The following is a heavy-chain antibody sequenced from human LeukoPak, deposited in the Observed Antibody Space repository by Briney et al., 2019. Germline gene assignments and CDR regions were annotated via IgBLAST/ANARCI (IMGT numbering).Heavy chain of an antibody. D-gene: IGHD6-13*01. CDR3: ARGCRVEQLVHYYYYGMDV. V-gene: IGHV3-30-3*01. J-gene: IGHJ6*02. Sequence: PGRSLRLSCAASGFTFSSYAMHWVRQAPGKGLEWVAVISYDGSNKYYADSAKGRFTISRDNSKNTLYLQMNSLRAEDTAVYYCARGCRVEQLVHYYYYGMDVWGQGTTVTVSS. CDR2: ISYDGSNK. CDR1: GFTFSSYA.